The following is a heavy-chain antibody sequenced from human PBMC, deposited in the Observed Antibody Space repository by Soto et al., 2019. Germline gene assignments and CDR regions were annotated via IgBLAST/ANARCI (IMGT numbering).Heavy chain of an antibody. CDR1: GGSIGSPFYY. V-gene: IGHV4-31*03. Sequence: SETLSLTCTVSGGSIGSPFYYWSWIRQHPGKGLEWIGYIYYSGSTSYNPSLKSRVTISVDTSNNQFSLKLTSVTAADTAVYYCASIDCSSTGCYGSPGDFQHWGQGTLVTVSS. CDR3: ASIDCSSTGCYGSPGDFQH. D-gene: IGHD2-2*01. J-gene: IGHJ1*01. CDR2: IYYSGST.